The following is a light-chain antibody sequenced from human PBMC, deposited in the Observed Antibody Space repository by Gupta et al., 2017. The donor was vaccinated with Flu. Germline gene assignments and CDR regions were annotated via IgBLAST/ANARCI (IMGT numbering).Light chain of an antibody. Sequence: DIQMTQSPSTLSASVGDTVTITCRASQSFSTWLAWYQQKPGKAPKLLIYKASSSETGVPSRFSGSGSGTDFTLTISGLQPDDFATYYCQQDYTYPWTFGQGTKVEI. V-gene: IGKV1-5*03. CDR3: QQDYTYPWT. CDR2: KAS. J-gene: IGKJ1*01. CDR1: QSFSTW.